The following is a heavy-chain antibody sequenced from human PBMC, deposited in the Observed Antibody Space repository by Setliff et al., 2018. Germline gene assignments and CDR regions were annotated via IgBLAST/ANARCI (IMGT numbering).Heavy chain of an antibody. V-gene: IGHV3-7*01. CDR2: IKQDGSEK. D-gene: IGHD5-18*01. CDR3: ARDGYSYGYAFDI. J-gene: IGHJ3*02. Sequence: PGGSLRLSCAASGFTFSSYSMNWVRQAPGKGLEWVANIKQDGSEKYYVDSVKGRFTISRDNAKNSLYLQMNSLRAEDTAVYYCARDGYSYGYAFDIWGQGTMVTVSS. CDR1: GFTFSSYS.